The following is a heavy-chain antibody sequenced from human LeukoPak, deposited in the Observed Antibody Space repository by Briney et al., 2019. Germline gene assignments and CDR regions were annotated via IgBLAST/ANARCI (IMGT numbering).Heavy chain of an antibody. D-gene: IGHD3-3*01. Sequence: PSETLSLTCTVSGGSVSSGSYYWSWIRQPPGKGLEWIGYIYYSGSTNYNPSLKSRVTISVDTSKNQFSLKLSSVAAADTAVYYCARVYYDFWSGYYYYFDYWGQGTLVTVSS. CDR3: ARVYYDFWSGYYYYFDY. V-gene: IGHV4-61*01. CDR2: IYYSGST. J-gene: IGHJ4*02. CDR1: GGSVSSGSYY.